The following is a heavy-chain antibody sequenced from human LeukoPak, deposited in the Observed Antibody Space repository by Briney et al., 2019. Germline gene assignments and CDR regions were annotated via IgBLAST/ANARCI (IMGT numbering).Heavy chain of an antibody. Sequence: SSETLSLTCTVSGGSISGSSYYWGWIRQPPGKGLEWIGSIYYSGSTYYNPSLKSRVTISVDTSKNQFSLKLSSVTAADTAVYYCARQRVRGVIYDAFDIWGQGTMVTVSS. D-gene: IGHD3-10*01. J-gene: IGHJ3*02. V-gene: IGHV4-39*01. CDR2: IYYSGST. CDR3: ARQRVRGVIYDAFDI. CDR1: GGSISGSSYY.